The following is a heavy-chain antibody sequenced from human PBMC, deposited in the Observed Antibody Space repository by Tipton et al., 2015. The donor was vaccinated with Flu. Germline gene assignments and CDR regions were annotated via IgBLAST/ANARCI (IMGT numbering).Heavy chain of an antibody. CDR2: IYYSGST. V-gene: IGHV4-39*07. D-gene: IGHD6-19*01. J-gene: IGHJ3*02. CDR3: ASSYSSGWYGSGAFDI. CDR1: GGSISSSSYY. Sequence: TLSLTCTVSGGSISSSSYYWGWIRQPPGKGLEWIGSIYYSGSTYYNPSLKSRVTISVDTSKYQFSLKLSSVTAADTAVYYCASSYSSGWYGSGAFDIWGQGTMVTVSS.